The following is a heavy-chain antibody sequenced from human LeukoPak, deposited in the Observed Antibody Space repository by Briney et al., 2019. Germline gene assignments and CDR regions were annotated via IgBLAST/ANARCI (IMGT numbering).Heavy chain of an antibody. D-gene: IGHD2-21*02. J-gene: IGHJ4*02. CDR2: ISGSGDST. V-gene: IGHV3-23*01. Sequence: GGSLRLSCAASGFTFSGSALHWVRQAPGKGLEWVSAISGSGDSTYYADSVKGRFTISRDNSKNTLDLQMNSLRAEDTAVYYCAKDFVVVPGNVNYFDYWGQGTLVTVSS. CDR3: AKDFVVVPGNVNYFDY. CDR1: GFTFSGSA.